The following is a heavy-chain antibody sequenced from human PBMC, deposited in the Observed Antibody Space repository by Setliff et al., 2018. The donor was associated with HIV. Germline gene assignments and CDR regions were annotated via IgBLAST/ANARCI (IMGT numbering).Heavy chain of an antibody. Sequence: KASETLSLTCTVSGGSISSSSSFWGWIRQPPGKGLEWIGSIYYSGSTYYSPSLKSRLMISVDTSKNQFSLNMTSVTAADTAVYFCARVVYTYYYMDVWGKGTTVTVSS. CDR2: IYYSGST. CDR1: GGSISSSSSF. J-gene: IGHJ6*03. V-gene: IGHV4-39*07. CDR3: ARVVYTYYYMDV. D-gene: IGHD4-4*01.